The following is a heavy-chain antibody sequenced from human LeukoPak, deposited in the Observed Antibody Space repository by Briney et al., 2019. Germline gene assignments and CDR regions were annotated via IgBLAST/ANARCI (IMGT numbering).Heavy chain of an antibody. Sequence: ASVKVSCKASGYTFTSYAMNWVRQAPGQGLERMGWINTNTGNPTYAQGFTGRFVFSLDTSVSTAYLQISSLKAEDTAVYYCARMRSGIGSGSYPFDYWGQGTLVTVSS. CDR3: ARMRSGIGSGSYPFDY. V-gene: IGHV7-4-1*02. CDR1: GYTFTSYA. CDR2: INTNTGNP. D-gene: IGHD3-10*01. J-gene: IGHJ4*02.